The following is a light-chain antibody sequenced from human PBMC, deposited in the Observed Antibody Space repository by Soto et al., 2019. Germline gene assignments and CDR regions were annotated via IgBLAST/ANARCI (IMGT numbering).Light chain of an antibody. J-gene: IGKJ1*01. CDR2: AAS. CDR3: QQYNNWPTWT. Sequence: EIVLTQSPATLSVSPGERATLSCRASQSVRSNLAWHQQKPGQAPRLLIYAASTRATGVPARFSGSGSGTDFTLTISSLQAEDSAVYFCQQYNNWPTWTFGQGTKVDIK. CDR1: QSVRSN. V-gene: IGKV3-15*01.